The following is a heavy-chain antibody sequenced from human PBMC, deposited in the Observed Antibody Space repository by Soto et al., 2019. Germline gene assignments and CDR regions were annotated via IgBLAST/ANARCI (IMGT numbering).Heavy chain of an antibody. CDR3: ARDPCGSDCYSGLDY. D-gene: IGHD2-21*02. Sequence: SETLSLTCNVSAGSITGGSYYWTWIRQPPGKGLEWLGYISYNGRTNYNPSLKSRVTISVDTSRKQFFLRLTSVTAADTAIYYCARDPCGSDCYSGLDYWGQGSLVTVSS. CDR1: AGSITGGSYY. V-gene: IGHV4-61*01. CDR2: ISYNGRT. J-gene: IGHJ4*02.